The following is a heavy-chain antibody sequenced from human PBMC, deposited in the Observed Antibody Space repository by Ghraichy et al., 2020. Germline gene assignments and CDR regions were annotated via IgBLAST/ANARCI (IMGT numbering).Heavy chain of an antibody. Sequence: GGSLNISCKGSGYSFTSYWIGWVRQMPGKGLEWMGIIFPSDSDTRYSPSFQGQVTISADKSINTAYLQWSSLEASDTAMYYCARSLKQLLNDAFDIWGQGTLVTVSS. CDR3: ARSLKQLLNDAFDI. J-gene: IGHJ3*02. V-gene: IGHV5-51*03. D-gene: IGHD6-6*01. CDR1: GYSFTSYW. CDR2: IFPSDSDT.